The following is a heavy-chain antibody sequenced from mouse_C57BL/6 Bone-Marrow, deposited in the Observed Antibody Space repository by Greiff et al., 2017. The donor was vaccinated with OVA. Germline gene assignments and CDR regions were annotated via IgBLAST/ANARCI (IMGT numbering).Heavy chain of an antibody. CDR1: GFSFNTYA. J-gene: IGHJ4*01. D-gene: IGHD1-1*01. V-gene: IGHV10-1*01. Sequence: EVKLMESGGGLVQPKGSLKLSCAASGFSFNTYAMNWVRQAPGQGLEWVARIRSKSNNYATYYADSVKDRFTISRDDSESMLYLQMNNLKTEDTAMYYCVRQTVVDYYAMDYWGQGTSVTVSS. CDR3: VRQTVVDYYAMDY. CDR2: IRSKSNNYAT.